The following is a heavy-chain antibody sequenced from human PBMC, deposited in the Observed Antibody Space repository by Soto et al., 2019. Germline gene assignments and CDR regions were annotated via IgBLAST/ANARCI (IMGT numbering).Heavy chain of an antibody. CDR3: ARETPHRITIFPMDV. CDR2: IIPIFGTA. CDR1: GGNFSSYA. V-gene: IGHV1-69*13. Sequence: GAPVKVACKASGGNFSSYAISWVGQAPGQGLEWMGGIIPIFGTANYAQKFQGRVTITADESTSTAYMELSRLRSEDTAEYYCARETPHRITIFPMDVWGHGTTVTV. J-gene: IGHJ6*02. D-gene: IGHD3-3*01.